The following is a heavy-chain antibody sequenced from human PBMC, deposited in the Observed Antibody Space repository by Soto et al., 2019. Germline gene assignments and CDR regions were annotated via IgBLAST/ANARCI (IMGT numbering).Heavy chain of an antibody. CDR2: IYSGGST. CDR3: NGDYYDSSGYFDP. D-gene: IGHD3-22*01. Sequence: GGSLRLSCAASGFTVSSNYMSWVRQAPGKGLEWVSVIYSGGSTYYADSVKGRFTISRDNSKNTLYLQMNSLRAEDTAVYYCNGDYYDSSGYFDPWGQGTLVTVSS. V-gene: IGHV3-53*01. J-gene: IGHJ5*02. CDR1: GFTVSSNY.